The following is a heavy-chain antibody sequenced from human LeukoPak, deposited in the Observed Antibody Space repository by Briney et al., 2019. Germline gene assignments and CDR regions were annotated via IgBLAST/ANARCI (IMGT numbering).Heavy chain of an antibody. CDR3: ASRLPDTAMVH. D-gene: IGHD5-18*01. Sequence: GRSLRLSCAASGFTFSSYAMHWVRQAPGKGLEWVAVISYDGSNQYYADSVKGRFTISRDNSKNTLYLQMNSLRAKDTAVYYCASRLPDTAMVHWGQGTLVTVSS. CDR2: ISYDGSNQ. CDR1: GFTFSSYA. V-gene: IGHV3-30-3*01. J-gene: IGHJ4*02.